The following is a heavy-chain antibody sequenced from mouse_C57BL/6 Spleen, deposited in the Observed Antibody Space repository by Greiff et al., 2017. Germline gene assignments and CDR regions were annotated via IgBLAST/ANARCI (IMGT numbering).Heavy chain of an antibody. CDR1: GYSITSGYY. V-gene: IGHV3-6*01. D-gene: IGHD2-3*01. CDR2: ISYDGSN. CDR3: ARDEDGYYIAY. J-gene: IGHJ3*01. Sequence: VQLQQSGPGLVKPSQSLSLTCSVTGYSITSGYYWNWIRQFPGNKLEWMGYISYDGSNNYNPSLKNRISITRDTSKNQFFLKLNSVTTEDTATYYCARDEDGYYIAYWGQGTLVTVSA.